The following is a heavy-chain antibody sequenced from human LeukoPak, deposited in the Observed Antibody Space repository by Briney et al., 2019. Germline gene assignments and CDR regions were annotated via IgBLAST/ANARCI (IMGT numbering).Heavy chain of an antibody. V-gene: IGHV3-49*03. CDR3: SRGSGWLSVY. D-gene: IGHD6-19*01. CDR2: ISGGTT. Sequence: GGSLRLSCTASGFTFGDYLMSWFRQAPGKGLEWIGFISGGTTEYAASVKGRFTISRDDSTSIAYLQMNSLTTEVTAVYYCSRGSGWLSVYWGQGTLVTVSS. J-gene: IGHJ4*02. CDR1: GFTFGDYL.